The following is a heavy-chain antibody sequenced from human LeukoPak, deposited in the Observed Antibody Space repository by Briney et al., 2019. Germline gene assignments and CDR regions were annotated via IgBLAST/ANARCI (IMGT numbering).Heavy chain of an antibody. J-gene: IGHJ6*03. Sequence: PGGSLRLSCAASGFTFSSYAMSWVRQAPGKGLEWVSDINGSGASTYYADSVKGRFTISRDNAKNSLYLQMNSLRAEDTAVYYCAREDKRITMVRVSYYYYYYMDVWGKGTTVTISS. CDR3: AREDKRITMVRVSYYYYYYMDV. V-gene: IGHV3-23*01. CDR1: GFTFSSYA. D-gene: IGHD3-10*01. CDR2: INGSGAST.